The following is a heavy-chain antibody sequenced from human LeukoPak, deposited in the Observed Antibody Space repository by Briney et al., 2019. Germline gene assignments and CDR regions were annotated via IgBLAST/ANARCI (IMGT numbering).Heavy chain of an antibody. CDR3: ARQRPSYGGMDV. CDR2: IFYSGST. D-gene: IGHD3-16*01. CDR1: GGSISSYY. Sequence: PSETLSLTCSESGGSISSYYGSWIRQPPGMGLEWIGYIFYSGSTNYSPSLKSRVTISVDTSKKQFSLKLSSVTAADTAVYYCARQRPSYGGMDVWGQGTTVTVSS. J-gene: IGHJ6*02. V-gene: IGHV4-59*08.